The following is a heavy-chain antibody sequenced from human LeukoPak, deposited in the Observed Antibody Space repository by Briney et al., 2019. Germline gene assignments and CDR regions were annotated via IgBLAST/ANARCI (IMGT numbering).Heavy chain of an antibody. V-gene: IGHV4-4*07. CDR3: ARGVSSGSKLHFQH. CDR1: GGSISSYY. Sequence: SETLSLTCTVSGGSISSYYWSWIRQPAGKGLEWIGRIYTSGSTNYNPSLKSRVTISVDTSKNQFSLKLSSVTAADTAVYYCARGVSSGSKLHFQHWGQGTLVTVSS. J-gene: IGHJ1*01. CDR2: IYTSGST. D-gene: IGHD3-22*01.